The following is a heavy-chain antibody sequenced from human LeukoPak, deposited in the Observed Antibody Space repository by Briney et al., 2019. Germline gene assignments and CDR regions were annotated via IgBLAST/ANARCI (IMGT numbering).Heavy chain of an antibody. D-gene: IGHD6-19*01. Sequence: SETLSLTCTVSGDSISSSYYWGWIRQPPGKGLEWIGSIYHSGSTYYNPSLKSRVTISIDTSKNEFSLKLSSVTAADTAVYYCARFGSGWHYFDYWGQGTLVTVSS. CDR3: ARFGSGWHYFDY. V-gene: IGHV4-38-2*02. CDR1: GDSISSSYY. CDR2: IYHSGST. J-gene: IGHJ4*02.